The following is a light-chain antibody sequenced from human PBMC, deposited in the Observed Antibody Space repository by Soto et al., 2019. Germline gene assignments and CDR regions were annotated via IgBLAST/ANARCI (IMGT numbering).Light chain of an antibody. Sequence: EIVMTQSPATLSVSLGDRATLSCRASQSVGSYLAWYQQKPGPAPRLLIYGASTRATGIPARFSGSGSETDFTLTISSLQSEDFAVYYCQQYDSWPPSYTFGQGTKLEIK. V-gene: IGKV3-15*01. CDR2: GAS. CDR3: QQYDSWPPSYT. J-gene: IGKJ2*01. CDR1: QSVGSY.